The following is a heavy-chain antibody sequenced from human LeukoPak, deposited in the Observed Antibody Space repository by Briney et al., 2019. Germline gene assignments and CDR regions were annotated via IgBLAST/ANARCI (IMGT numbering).Heavy chain of an antibody. CDR3: ATPGVAGNVDAFES. CDR1: GSSIIGYY. CDR2: IYHSGAT. Sequence: SETLSLICTVSGSSIIGYYWSWIRQPPGKGLEWIGYIYHSGATDYNPSLKSRLSMSVDTSKNQFSLKLSSVTAADTAVYYCATPGVAGNVDAFESWGQGTMVTVSS. V-gene: IGHV4-59*08. D-gene: IGHD6-19*01. J-gene: IGHJ3*02.